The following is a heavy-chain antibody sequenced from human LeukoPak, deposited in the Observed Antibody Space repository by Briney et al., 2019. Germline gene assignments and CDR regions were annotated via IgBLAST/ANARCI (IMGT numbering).Heavy chain of an antibody. CDR1: GFAFNTYA. Sequence: GGSLRLSCAASGFAFNTYAIHWVRQAPGKGLEWVANIKQDGSEKYYVDSVKGRFTISRDNAKNSLYLQMNSLRAEDTAVYYCAREAHDSSGYYYYYYYMDVWGKGTTVTISS. J-gene: IGHJ6*03. V-gene: IGHV3-7*01. CDR3: AREAHDSSGYYYYYYYMDV. D-gene: IGHD3-22*01. CDR2: IKQDGSEK.